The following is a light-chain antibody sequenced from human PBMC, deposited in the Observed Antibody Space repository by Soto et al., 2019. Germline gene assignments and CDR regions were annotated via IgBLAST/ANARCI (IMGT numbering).Light chain of an antibody. V-gene: IGKV3D-20*01. CDR3: HQYVTSPRT. CDR2: DAS. J-gene: IGKJ1*01. Sequence: EIVCTQSPATLSLSPGERATLSCGASQSVSRSSLAWYQQKPGLAPRLLIYDASSRATGIPVRFSGSGSGTDFTLTISRLEPEDFAVYYCHQYVTSPRTFGQGTKVEI. CDR1: QSVSRSS.